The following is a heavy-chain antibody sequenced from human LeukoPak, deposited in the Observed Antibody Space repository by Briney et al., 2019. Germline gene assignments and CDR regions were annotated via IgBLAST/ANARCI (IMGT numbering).Heavy chain of an antibody. CDR3: AREIDNLKGFDI. CDR2: INHSGST. Sequence: SETLSLTCAVYGGSFSGYYWSWIRQPPGKGLEWIGEINHSGSTNYNPSLKSRVTISVDTSKNQFSLKLSSVTAADTAVYYCAREIDNLKGFDIWGQGTMVTVSS. D-gene: IGHD1-14*01. J-gene: IGHJ3*02. CDR1: GGSFSGYY. V-gene: IGHV4-34*01.